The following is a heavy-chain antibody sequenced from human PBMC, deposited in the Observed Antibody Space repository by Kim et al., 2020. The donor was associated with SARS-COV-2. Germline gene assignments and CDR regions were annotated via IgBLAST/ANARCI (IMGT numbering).Heavy chain of an antibody. Sequence: GGSLRLSCAASGFTFSDYYMSWIRQAPGKGLEWISYISSSSSYTNYADSVKGRFTISRDNAKNSLYLQMNSLRAEYTAVYYCASVVGTPTGDYWGQGTLVTVSS. CDR3: ASVVGTPTGDY. J-gene: IGHJ4*02. CDR1: GFTFSDYY. V-gene: IGHV3-11*03. CDR2: ISSSSSYT.